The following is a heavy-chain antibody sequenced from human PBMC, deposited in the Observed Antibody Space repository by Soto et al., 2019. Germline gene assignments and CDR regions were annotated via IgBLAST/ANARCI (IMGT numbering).Heavy chain of an antibody. CDR1: GFTFSSYG. CDR3: SKDPFRIAVAAPFDN. V-gene: IGHV3-30*18. D-gene: IGHD6-19*01. Sequence: QVQLVESGGGVVQPGRSLRLSCAASGFTFSSYGMHWVRQAPGKGLEWVAVISYDGSNKYYADSVKGRFTISRDNSKNTLYLQMNSLRADYTAVYYCSKDPFRIAVAAPFDNWGQGTLVTVSS. J-gene: IGHJ4*02. CDR2: ISYDGSNK.